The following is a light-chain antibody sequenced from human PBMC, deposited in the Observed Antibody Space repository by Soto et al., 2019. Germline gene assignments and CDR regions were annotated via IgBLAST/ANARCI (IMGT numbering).Light chain of an antibody. V-gene: IGKV3-15*01. J-gene: IGKJ1*01. Sequence: EIVMTQSPTNLSVSPGERVTLSCRASQSLRSSLAWYQQKPGQAPRLLIYDASTRATGIPARFSGSGSGTEFTLSISSLQSEDFAVYYCQQYNNRRTFGQGTKVDIK. CDR2: DAS. CDR3: QQYNNRRT. CDR1: QSLRSS.